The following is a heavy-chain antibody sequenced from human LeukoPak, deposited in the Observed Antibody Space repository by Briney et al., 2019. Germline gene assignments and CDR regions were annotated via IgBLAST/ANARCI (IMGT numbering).Heavy chain of an antibody. D-gene: IGHD2-2*01. V-gene: IGHV4-38-2*01. CDR3: ARPDVYCSSTSCLDAFDI. J-gene: IGHJ3*02. Sequence: SETLSLTCAVSGYSISSGYYWGWIRQPPGKGLEWIGSIYHSGSTYYNPSLKSRVTISVDTSKNQFSLELSSVTAADTAVYYCARPDVYCSSTSCLDAFDIWGQGTMVTVSS. CDR2: IYHSGST. CDR1: GYSISSGYY.